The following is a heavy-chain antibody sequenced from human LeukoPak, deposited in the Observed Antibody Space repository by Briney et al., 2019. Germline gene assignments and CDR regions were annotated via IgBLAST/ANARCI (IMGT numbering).Heavy chain of an antibody. CDR2: IFSGGST. J-gene: IGHJ4*02. CDR1: GFTVSIDY. D-gene: IGHD6-19*01. CDR3: ARGRPDSGWYSY. Sequence: GGSLRLSCAASGFTVSIDYMSWVRQAPGKGLEWVSVIFSGGSTYYADSVKGRFTISRDNSKNTLYLQMNSLRAEHTAVYYCARGRPDSGWYSYWGQGTLVTVSS. V-gene: IGHV3-53*01.